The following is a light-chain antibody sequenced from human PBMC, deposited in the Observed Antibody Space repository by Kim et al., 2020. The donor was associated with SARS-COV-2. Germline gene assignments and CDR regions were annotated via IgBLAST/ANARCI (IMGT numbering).Light chain of an antibody. Sequence: GQSITISCTGTSSDVGGYNYVSCYQHHPGKAPKLMIYDVSKRPSGVSNRFSGSKSGNTASLTISGLQAEDEADYYCSSYTSSSTWVFGGGTKLTVL. V-gene: IGLV2-14*03. J-gene: IGLJ3*02. CDR3: SSYTSSSTWV. CDR2: DVS. CDR1: SSDVGGYNY.